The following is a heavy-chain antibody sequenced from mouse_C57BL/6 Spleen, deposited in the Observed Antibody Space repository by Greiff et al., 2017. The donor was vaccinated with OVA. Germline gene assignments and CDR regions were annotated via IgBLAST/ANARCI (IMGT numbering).Heavy chain of an antibody. CDR3: ARSDYYGSSSY. CDR2: INPNNGGT. V-gene: IGHV1-26*01. D-gene: IGHD1-1*01. J-gene: IGHJ2*01. CDR1: GYTFTDYY. Sequence: VQLKQSGPELVKPGASVKISCKASGYTFTDYYMNWVKQSHGKSLEWIGDINPNNGGTSDNQKFKGKATVTVDKSSSTAYMELRSLTSEDSAVYYCARSDYYGSSSYWGQGTTLTVSS.